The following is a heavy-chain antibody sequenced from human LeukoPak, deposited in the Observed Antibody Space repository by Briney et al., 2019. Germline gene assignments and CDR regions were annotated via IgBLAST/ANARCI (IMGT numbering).Heavy chain of an antibody. V-gene: IGHV3-7*03. Sequence: PGGTVRLSCEASGLTFSSYAISWVRHAPGKGLEWVANIKPDGTTKFYVDSVKGRFTISRDNALNSLYLQMNSLRAEDTAIYYCARSIPYGTTWYGRSDYWGQGTLVTVSS. D-gene: IGHD6-13*01. CDR2: IKPDGTTK. J-gene: IGHJ4*02. CDR3: ARSIPYGTTWYGRSDY. CDR1: GLTFSSYA.